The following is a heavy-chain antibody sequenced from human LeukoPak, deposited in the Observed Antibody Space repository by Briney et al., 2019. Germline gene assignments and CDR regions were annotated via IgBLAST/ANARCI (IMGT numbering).Heavy chain of an antibody. J-gene: IGHJ4*02. CDR1: GYXFTGYY. V-gene: IGHV1-2*02. Sequence: ASVKVSCKASGYXFTGYYMHWVRQAPGQGLEWMGWINPNSGGTNYAQKFQGRVTMTRDTSISTAYMELSRLRSDDTAVYYCAREVVAATLLDYWGQGTLVTVSS. CDR2: INPNSGGT. CDR3: AREVVAATLLDY. D-gene: IGHD2-15*01.